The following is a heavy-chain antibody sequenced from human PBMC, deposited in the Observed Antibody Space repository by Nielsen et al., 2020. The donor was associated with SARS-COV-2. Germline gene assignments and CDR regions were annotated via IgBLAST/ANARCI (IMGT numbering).Heavy chain of an antibody. CDR2: FDPEDGET. Sequence: ASVKVSCKVSGYTLTELSMHWVRQAPGKGLEWMGGFDPEDGETIYAQKFQGRVTMTEDTSTDTAYMELSSLRSEDTAVYYCATGSPRLELRYNWFDPWGQRTLVTVSS. V-gene: IGHV1-24*01. D-gene: IGHD1-7*01. CDR1: GYTLTELS. CDR3: ATGSPRLELRYNWFDP. J-gene: IGHJ5*02.